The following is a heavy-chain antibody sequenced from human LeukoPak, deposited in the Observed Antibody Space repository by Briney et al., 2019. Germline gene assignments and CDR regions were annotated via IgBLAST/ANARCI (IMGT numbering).Heavy chain of an antibody. Sequence: GGSLRLSCAASVFTVSSNYMSWVRQALGKGLEWVSVIYSGGSTYYADSVKGRFTISRDNSKNTLYLQMNSLRVEDTAVYYCARDIGSGNYFDYWGQGTLVTVSS. D-gene: IGHD1-26*01. V-gene: IGHV3-53*01. CDR2: IYSGGST. CDR1: VFTVSSNY. J-gene: IGHJ4*02. CDR3: ARDIGSGNYFDY.